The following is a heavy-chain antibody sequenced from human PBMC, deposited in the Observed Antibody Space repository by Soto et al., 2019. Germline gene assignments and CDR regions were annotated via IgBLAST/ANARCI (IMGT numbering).Heavy chain of an antibody. CDR3: AIDVQQLVTGSIDY. D-gene: IGHD6-13*01. CDR1: GFTFSSYA. J-gene: IGHJ4*02. Sequence: QVQLVESGGGVVQPGRSLRLSCAASGFTFSSYAMHWVRQAPGKGLEWVAVISYDGSNKYYADSVKGRFTISRDNSKNTLYLQMNSLRAEDTAVYYCAIDVQQLVTGSIDYWGQGTLVTVSS. CDR2: ISYDGSNK. V-gene: IGHV3-30-3*01.